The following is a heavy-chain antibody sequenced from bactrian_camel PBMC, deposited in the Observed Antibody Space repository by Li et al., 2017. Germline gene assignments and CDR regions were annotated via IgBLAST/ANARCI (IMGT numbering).Heavy chain of an antibody. D-gene: IGHD2*01. Sequence: DVQLVESGGGSVQAGGSLRLSCAASGYTHNRNCMAWFRQAPGKERGGVARIATGSGDTYYADSVAGRFTISQDNAKNTVYLQMSNLKPEDAAMYYCAADSRDVVGTCARRIAALPGTFYYGMDFWGSGTQVTVS. CDR1: GYTHNRNC. V-gene: IGHV3S40*01. CDR2: IATGSGDT. J-gene: IGHJ7*01.